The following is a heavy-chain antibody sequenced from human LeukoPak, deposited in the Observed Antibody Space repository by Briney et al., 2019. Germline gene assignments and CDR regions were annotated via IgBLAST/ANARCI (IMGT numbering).Heavy chain of an antibody. Sequence: GGSLRLSCAASGSTFSSYGMHWVRQAPGKGLEWVAFIHYDGTNEYYADSVKGRFTISRDNFKNTLSLQMNGLRVEDTALYYCVNSGFDPWGQGTLVTVSS. J-gene: IGHJ5*02. CDR2: IHYDGTNE. D-gene: IGHD3-10*01. CDR1: GSTFSSYG. V-gene: IGHV3-30*02. CDR3: VNSGFDP.